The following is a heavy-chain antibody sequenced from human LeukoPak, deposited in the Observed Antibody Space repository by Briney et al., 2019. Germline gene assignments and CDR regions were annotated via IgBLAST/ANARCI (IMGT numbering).Heavy chain of an antibody. CDR3: ARDPTLGHPDYFDL. V-gene: IGHV3-30*04. CDR1: GFAYNNYV. D-gene: IGHD1-1*01. J-gene: IGHJ4*02. CDR2: IAHDHSQI. Sequence: PGGSLRLSCAASGFAYNNYVIHWIRPAPGKGLEWVAVIAHDHSQIYYADSVQGRFTISRDNSMNMLYLQMNGLRVEDTAVYFCARDPTLGHPDYFDLWGQGTLVTVSS.